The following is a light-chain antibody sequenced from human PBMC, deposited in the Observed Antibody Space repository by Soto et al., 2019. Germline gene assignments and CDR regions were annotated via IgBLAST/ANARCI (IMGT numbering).Light chain of an antibody. V-gene: IGLV2-14*01. CDR2: EVS. CDR3: SSYTTSYTQV. CDR1: SSDVGGYNY. Sequence: QSALTQPASVSGSPGQSITISCTGTSSDVGGYNYVSWYQQHPGKVPKLILYEVSNRPSGVSNRFSGSKSGNTASLAISGLQAEDEADYYCSSYTTSYTQVFGGGTKLTFL. J-gene: IGLJ3*02.